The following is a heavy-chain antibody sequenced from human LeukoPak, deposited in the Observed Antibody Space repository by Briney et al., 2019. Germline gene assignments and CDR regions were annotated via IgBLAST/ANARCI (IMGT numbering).Heavy chain of an antibody. CDR2: INHSGSN. Sequence: SETLSLTCAVYGGSFSGYYWSWIRQPPGKGLEGVGEINHSGSNNYNPSLKSRVTISVDTSKNQFSLKLSSVTAADTAVYYCARRAGLYSSGWYKLQPYAFDIWGQGTMVTVSS. V-gene: IGHV4-34*01. D-gene: IGHD6-19*01. CDR3: ARRAGLYSSGWYKLQPYAFDI. J-gene: IGHJ3*02. CDR1: GGSFSGYY.